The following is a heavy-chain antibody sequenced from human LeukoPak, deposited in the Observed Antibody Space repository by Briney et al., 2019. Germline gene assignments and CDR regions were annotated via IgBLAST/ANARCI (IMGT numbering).Heavy chain of an antibody. CDR2: ISYDGSNK. V-gene: IGHV3-33*05. CDR1: GFTFSSYG. CDR3: AKSEYSIAAAGTGGY. J-gene: IGHJ4*02. Sequence: GGSLRLSCAASGFTFSSYGMHWVRQAPGKGLEWVAVISYDGSNKYYADSVKGRFTISRDNSKNTLYLQMNSLRAEDTAVYYCAKSEYSIAAAGTGGYWGQGTLVTVSS. D-gene: IGHD6-13*01.